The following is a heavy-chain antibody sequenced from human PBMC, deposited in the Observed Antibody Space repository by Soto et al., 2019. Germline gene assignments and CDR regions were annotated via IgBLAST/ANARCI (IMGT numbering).Heavy chain of an antibody. D-gene: IGHD2-21*02. CDR1: GFTFSNSA. Sequence: EVQLLESGGGLAQPGGSLRLSCAASGFTFSNSAMSWVRQVPGKGLEWAAGISSGGGHTNYADSVKGRFTISRDNFKDTLYLQMNSLRAEDTALYYCAKVQEFCGYNCYTVDSRGQGALVTVSS. CDR3: AKVQEFCGYNCYTVDS. V-gene: IGHV3-23*01. CDR2: ISSGGGHT. J-gene: IGHJ4*02.